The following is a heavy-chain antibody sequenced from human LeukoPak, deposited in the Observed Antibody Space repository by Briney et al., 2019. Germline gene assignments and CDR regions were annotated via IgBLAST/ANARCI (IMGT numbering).Heavy chain of an antibody. CDR3: ATGGNSRGYYFDY. V-gene: IGHV4-34*01. CDR2: INHSGST. CDR1: GGPFSGYY. D-gene: IGHD4-23*01. Sequence: SGTLSLTCAVYGGPFSGYYWSWIRQPPGKGLEWIGEINHSGSTNYNPSLKSRVTISVDTSKNQFSLKLSSVTAADTAVYYCATGGNSRGYYFDYWGQGTLVTVSS. J-gene: IGHJ4*02.